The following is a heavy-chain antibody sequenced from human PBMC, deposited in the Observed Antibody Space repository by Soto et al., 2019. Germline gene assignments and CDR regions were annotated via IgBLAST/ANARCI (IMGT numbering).Heavy chain of an antibody. J-gene: IGHJ4*02. CDR3: ARDPGGVGAPY. D-gene: IGHD1-26*01. Sequence: QVQLVQSGAEVKKPGSSVKVSCKASGGTFSSYTISWVRQAPGQGLEWMGRIIPILGIANYAQKFQGRVTITADKSTSTAYMELSSLRSEDTAVYYCARDPGGVGAPYWGQGTLVTVSS. CDR1: GGTFSSYT. V-gene: IGHV1-69*08. CDR2: IIPILGIA.